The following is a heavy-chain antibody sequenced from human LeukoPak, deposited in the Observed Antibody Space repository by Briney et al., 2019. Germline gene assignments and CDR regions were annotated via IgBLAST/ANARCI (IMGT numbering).Heavy chain of an antibody. CDR1: GGTFSNYA. CDR2: IIPIFGTA. Sequence: SVTVSFKASGGTFSNYAISWVRQAPGKGREWMGGIIPIFGTANYAQKFQGRVTITADESTSTAYMELSSLRSEDTAVYYCAREEMATIGYFDYWGQGTLVTVSS. J-gene: IGHJ4*02. V-gene: IGHV1-69*01. CDR3: AREEMATIGYFDY. D-gene: IGHD5-24*01.